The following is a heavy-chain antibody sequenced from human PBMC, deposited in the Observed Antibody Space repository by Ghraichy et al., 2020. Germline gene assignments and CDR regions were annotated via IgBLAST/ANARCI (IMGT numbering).Heavy chain of an antibody. Sequence: LSLTCTVSGGSISSACSYWSWIRQPPGRGLEWIGFIDYSAITNYNPSLRNRLTILRDTSKNQFSLRVTSVTAADTAVYFCARFFSVVDRRYFDYWGQGNLVTVSS. J-gene: IGHJ4*02. CDR3: ARFFSVVDRRYFDY. CDR1: GGSISSACSY. D-gene: IGHD2-15*01. CDR2: IDYSAIT. V-gene: IGHV4-31*03.